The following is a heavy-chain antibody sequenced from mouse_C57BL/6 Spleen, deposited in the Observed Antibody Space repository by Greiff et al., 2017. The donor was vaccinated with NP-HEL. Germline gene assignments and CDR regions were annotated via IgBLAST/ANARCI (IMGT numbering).Heavy chain of an antibody. CDR2: IDPSDSYT. D-gene: IGHD2-3*01. CDR3: ARRGYYKFDY. Sequence: QVQLQQSGAELVKPGASVKLSCKASGYTFTSYWMQWVKQRPGQGLEWIGEIDPSDSYTNYNQKFKGKATLTVDTSSSTAYMQLSSLTSEDSAVYYGARRGYYKFDYWGQGTTLTVSS. J-gene: IGHJ2*01. V-gene: IGHV1-50*01. CDR1: GYTFTSYW.